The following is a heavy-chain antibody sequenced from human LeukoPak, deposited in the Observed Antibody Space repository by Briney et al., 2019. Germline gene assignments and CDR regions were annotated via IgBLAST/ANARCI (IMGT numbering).Heavy chain of an antibody. Sequence: PGRSLRLSCAASGLTFVDFAMHWVRQVPGKGLEWVSGISRSSGSIGYADSVKGRFTISRDNAKNSLYLQMNSLRAEDTALYYCAKGGRDGYTYDFFDVWGQGTMVTVSS. J-gene: IGHJ3*01. D-gene: IGHD5-24*01. CDR2: ISRSSGSI. V-gene: IGHV3-9*01. CDR1: GLTFVDFA. CDR3: AKGGRDGYTYDFFDV.